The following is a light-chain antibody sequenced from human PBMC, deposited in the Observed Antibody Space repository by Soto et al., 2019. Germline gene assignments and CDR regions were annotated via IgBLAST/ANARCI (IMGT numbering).Light chain of an antibody. V-gene: IGKV3-20*01. CDR2: GAS. CDR1: QSVSNNY. Sequence: IVLTQSPGTLSLSPLEIATLSFMASQSVSNNYLAWYQQKPGQAPRLLIYGASNRATGIPDRFSGSGSGTDFTLTISRLEPEDFAVYYCQQCGSSPITFGQGTRLEIK. CDR3: QQCGSSPIT. J-gene: IGKJ5*01.